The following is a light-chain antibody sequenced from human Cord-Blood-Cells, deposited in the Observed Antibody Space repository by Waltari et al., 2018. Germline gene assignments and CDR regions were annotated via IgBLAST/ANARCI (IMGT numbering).Light chain of an antibody. CDR2: EGS. CDR3: CSYAGSSTLWV. V-gene: IGLV2-23*01. CDR1: SSDVGSYNL. J-gene: IGLJ3*02. Sequence: SALTQPAPVSGSPGPSITISCTATSSDVGSYNLFSWYQQHPGKAPKLMIYEGSKRPSGVSNRFSGSKSGNTASLTNSGLQAEDEADYYCCSYAGSSTLWVFGGGTKLTVL.